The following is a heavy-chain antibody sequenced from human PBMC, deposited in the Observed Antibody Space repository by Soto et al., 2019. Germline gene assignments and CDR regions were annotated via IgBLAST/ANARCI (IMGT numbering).Heavy chain of an antibody. J-gene: IGHJ3*02. D-gene: IGHD3-10*01. Sequence: QVQLQESGPGLVKPSETLSLRCTVSDGSISGYYWSWVRQPAGKGLEWLGRIYRTGNANYNPSLKSRVTMSVDTSQNRFSLELTSVTAADTAMYYCVRGDVFDIWGRGTKVTVSS. CDR2: IYRTGNA. CDR1: DGSISGYY. V-gene: IGHV4-4*07. CDR3: VRGDVFDI.